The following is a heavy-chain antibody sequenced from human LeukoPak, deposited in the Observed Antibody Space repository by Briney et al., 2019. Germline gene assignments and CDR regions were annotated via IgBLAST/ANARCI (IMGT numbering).Heavy chain of an antibody. CDR1: GYSFTSYW. Sequence: PGESLKISCKGSGYSFTSYWIGWVRPMPGKGLEWMGIIYPGDSDTGYSPSFQGQVTISADKSISTAYLQWSSLKASDTAMYYCARLVGGGSYRTYYYGMDVWGQGTTVTVSS. CDR2: IYPGDSDT. V-gene: IGHV5-51*01. D-gene: IGHD1-26*01. CDR3: ARLVGGGSYRTYYYGMDV. J-gene: IGHJ6*02.